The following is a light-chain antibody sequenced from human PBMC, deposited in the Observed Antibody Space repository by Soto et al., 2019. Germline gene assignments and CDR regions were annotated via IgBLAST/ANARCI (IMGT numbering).Light chain of an antibody. CDR3: SSYTSSSTPYV. V-gene: IGLV2-14*01. J-gene: IGLJ1*01. CDR2: DVS. CDR1: SSDVGAYDL. Sequence: QSVLSQPASVSGSPGQSVTISCTGTSSDVGAYDLVCWYQQHPGKAPKLMIYDVSNRPSGVSNRFSGSKSGNTASLTISGLQAEDEADYYWSSYTSSSTPYVFGTGTKVTVL.